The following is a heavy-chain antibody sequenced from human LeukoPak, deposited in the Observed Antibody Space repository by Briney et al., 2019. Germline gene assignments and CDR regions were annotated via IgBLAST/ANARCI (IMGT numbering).Heavy chain of an antibody. V-gene: IGHV3-30-3*01. CDR1: GFTFSSYA. CDR3: SADLGEADGGYHYGLDV. J-gene: IGHJ6*02. D-gene: IGHD4-17*01. Sequence: PGRSLRLSCAASGFTFSSYAMHWVRQAPGKGLEWVAVISYDGSDKYYADSVKGRFTISRDNSKNTLYLQMNSLRAEDTAVYYCSADLGEADGGYHYGLDVWGQGTTVTVSS. CDR2: ISYDGSDK.